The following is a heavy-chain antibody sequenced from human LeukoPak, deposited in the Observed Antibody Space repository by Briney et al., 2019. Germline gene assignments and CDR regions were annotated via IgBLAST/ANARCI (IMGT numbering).Heavy chain of an antibody. CDR2: IYHSGST. CDR3: ARALPFWFGELRLYYFDY. V-gene: IGHV4-38-2*02. D-gene: IGHD3-10*01. Sequence: SETLSLTCTVSGYSISSGYYWGWIRQPPGKGLEWIGSIYHSGSTYYNPSLKSRVTISVDTSKNQFSLKLSSVTAADTAVYYCARALPFWFGELRLYYFDYWGQGTLVTVSS. J-gene: IGHJ4*02. CDR1: GYSISSGYY.